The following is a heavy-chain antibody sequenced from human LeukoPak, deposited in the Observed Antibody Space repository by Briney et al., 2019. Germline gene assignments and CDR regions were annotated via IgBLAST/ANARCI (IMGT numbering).Heavy chain of an antibody. CDR1: EFTFDNFA. J-gene: IGHJ4*02. CDR2: ISSSGSMI. D-gene: IGHD3-10*01. Sequence: PGGSLRLSRAASEFTFDNFAMNWVRQAPGKGLEWLSYISSSGSMIYYADSVKGRFTISRDNANNSLYLQMSSLRAEDTGVYYCARGITVIRGVLLDFWGQGTLVTVAS. V-gene: IGHV3-48*01. CDR3: ARGITVIRGVLLDF.